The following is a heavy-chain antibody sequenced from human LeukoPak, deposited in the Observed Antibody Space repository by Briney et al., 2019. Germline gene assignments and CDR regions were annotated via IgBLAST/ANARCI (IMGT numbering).Heavy chain of an antibody. CDR2: ISSSGSTI. D-gene: IGHD6-13*01. CDR3: ARDEQQLVREPDFEY. CDR1: GFTFSDYY. V-gene: IGHV3-11*01. Sequence: PGGSLRLSCAASGFTFSDYYMSWIRQAPGKGLEWVSYISSSGSTIYYADSVKGRFTISRDNAKNSLYLQMNSLRAEDTAVYYCARDEQQLVREPDFEYWGQGTLVTVSS. J-gene: IGHJ4*02.